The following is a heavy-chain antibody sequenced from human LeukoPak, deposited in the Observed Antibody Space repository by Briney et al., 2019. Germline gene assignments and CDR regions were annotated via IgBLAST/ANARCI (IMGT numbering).Heavy chain of an antibody. CDR1: GYTFTGYY. J-gene: IGHJ6*03. Sequence: APVKVSCKASGYTFTGYYMHWVRQAAGQGLEWMGWISAYNGNTNYAQKLQGRVTMTTDTSTSTAYMELRSLRSDDTAVYYCARVKDMVRGVITRGGYYYCMDVWGKGTTVTISS. CDR3: ARVKDMVRGVITRGGYYYCMDV. D-gene: IGHD3-10*01. CDR2: ISAYNGNT. V-gene: IGHV1-18*04.